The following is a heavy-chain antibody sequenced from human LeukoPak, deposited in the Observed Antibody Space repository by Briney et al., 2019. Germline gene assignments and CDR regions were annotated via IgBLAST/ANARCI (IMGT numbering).Heavy chain of an antibody. J-gene: IGHJ4*02. CDR1: GGSISSYY. Sequence: SETLSLTCIVSGGSISSYYGSWIRQTAGGGLEWIGRIYSSGSNNYNPPLKSRVTMPVDTSNNQFSLRLNSVTAADTAVYYCARAGSNFDYWGQGTLVTVS. V-gene: IGHV4-4*07. CDR2: IYSSGSN. CDR3: ARAGSNFDY.